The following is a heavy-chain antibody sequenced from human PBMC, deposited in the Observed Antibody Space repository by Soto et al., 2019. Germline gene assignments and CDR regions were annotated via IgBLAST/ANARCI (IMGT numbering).Heavy chain of an antibody. V-gene: IGHV3-48*02. J-gene: IGHJ4*02. CDR3: ARDRPADY. CDR1: GFTFSAYS. Sequence: EVQLVESGGALVQPGGSLRLSCAASGFTFSAYSMNWVRQAPGKGLEWVSYIISSSSTIYYADSVKGRFTISRDNAKNSVYLQMNSLRDEDTAVYYCARDRPADYWGQGTLVTVSS. CDR2: IISSSSTI.